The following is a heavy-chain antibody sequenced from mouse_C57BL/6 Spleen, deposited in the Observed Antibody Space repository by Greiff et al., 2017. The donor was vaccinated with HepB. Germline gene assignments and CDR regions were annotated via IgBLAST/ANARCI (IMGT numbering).Heavy chain of an antibody. CDR3: ARHEDLDEELCYFDY. J-gene: IGHJ2*01. CDR2: FYPGSGSI. V-gene: IGHV1-62-2*01. CDR1: GYTFTEYT. Sequence: QVQLKESGAELVKPGASVKLSCKASGYTFTEYTIHWVKQRSGQGLEWIGWFYPGSGSIKYNEKFKDKATLTADKSSSTVYMELSRLTSEDSAVYFCARHEDLDEELCYFDYWGQGTTLTVSS.